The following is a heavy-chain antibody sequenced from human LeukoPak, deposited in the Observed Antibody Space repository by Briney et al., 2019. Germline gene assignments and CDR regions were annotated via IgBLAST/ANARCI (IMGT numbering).Heavy chain of an antibody. D-gene: IGHD3-3*01. V-gene: IGHV4-59*01. J-gene: IGHJ6*02. CDR2: IYYSGST. CDR3: ARDRYYDFWSGYYGYYGMDV. CDR1: GGSISSYY. Sequence: SETLSLTCTVSGGSISSYYWSWTRQPPGKGLEWIGYIYYSGSTNYNPSLKSRVTISVDTSKNQFSLKLSSVTAADTAVYYCARDRYYDFWSGYYGYYGMDVWGQGTTVTVSS.